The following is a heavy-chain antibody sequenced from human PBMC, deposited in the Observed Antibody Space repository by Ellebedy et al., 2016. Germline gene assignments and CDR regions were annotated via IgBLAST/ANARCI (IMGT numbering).Heavy chain of an antibody. CDR2: IHSGGTR. J-gene: IGHJ3*02. CDR3: ARSGRGFWSGINTGAFDI. Sequence: GSLRLXCTVSGASMNTYYWSWIRQPPGKGLEWIAYIHSGGTRDFNPSLKSRVTISVDTSKNQFSLSLTSVTAADTAVYYCARSGRGFWSGINTGAFDIWGQGTSVTVSS. CDR1: GASMNTYY. D-gene: IGHD3-3*01. V-gene: IGHV4-59*13.